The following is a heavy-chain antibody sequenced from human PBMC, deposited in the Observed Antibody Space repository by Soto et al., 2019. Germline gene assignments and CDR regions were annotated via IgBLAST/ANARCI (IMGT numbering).Heavy chain of an antibody. CDR2: IKDSGST. D-gene: IGHD3-10*01. Sequence: PSETLSLTCTVSGGSISSYYWSWIRQPPGKGLEWIGYIKDSGSTNYNPSLKSRATISLDTAKNQFSLKLNSVTAADTAVYYCARGGYYYGSGNWGQGTLVTSPQ. V-gene: IGHV4-59*01. J-gene: IGHJ4*02. CDR1: GGSISSYY. CDR3: ARGGYYYGSGN.